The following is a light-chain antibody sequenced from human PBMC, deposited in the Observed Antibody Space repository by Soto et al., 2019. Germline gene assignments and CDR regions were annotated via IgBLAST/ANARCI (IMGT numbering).Light chain of an antibody. CDR2: GAS. CDR1: QSVNNRY. V-gene: IGKV3-20*01. J-gene: IGKJ3*01. CDR3: QQYGSSPFT. Sequence: EIVLTQSPGTLSLSPGARATLSCRASQSVNNRYLAWYQQKPGQAPRLLIYGASSRAIGIPDRFSGSVSGTDFTLTISRLEPEDVAVYYCQQYGSSPFTFGPGTKVDIK.